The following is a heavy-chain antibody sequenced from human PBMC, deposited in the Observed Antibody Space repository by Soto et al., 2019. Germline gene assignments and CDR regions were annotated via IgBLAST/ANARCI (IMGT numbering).Heavy chain of an antibody. D-gene: IGHD4-17*01. CDR3: ARDTDLSLVTTLDY. Sequence: GGSVKVSCKAAGYAFTIYGISWVRQAPGQGLEWMGWITAYNGNTNYAQNFQGRVTMTRDTSASTAYRGLSSLRSEDTTMYYCARDTDLSLVTTLDYWGQGTAVTVSS. J-gene: IGHJ4*02. V-gene: IGHV1-18*01. CDR2: ITAYNGNT. CDR1: GYAFTIYG.